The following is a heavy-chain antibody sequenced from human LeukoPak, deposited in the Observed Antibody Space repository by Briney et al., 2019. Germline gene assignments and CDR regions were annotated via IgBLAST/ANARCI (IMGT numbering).Heavy chain of an antibody. CDR3: ARERAVAGQYDAFDI. CDR2: INSDGSST. V-gene: IGHV3-74*01. CDR1: GFTFSSYW. D-gene: IGHD6-19*01. Sequence: GGSLRLSCAASGFTFSSYWMHWVRQAPGKGLVWVSRINSDGSSTSYADSVKGRFTISRDNAKNTLYLQMSSLRAEDTAVYYCARERAVAGQYDAFDIWGQGTMVTVSS. J-gene: IGHJ3*02.